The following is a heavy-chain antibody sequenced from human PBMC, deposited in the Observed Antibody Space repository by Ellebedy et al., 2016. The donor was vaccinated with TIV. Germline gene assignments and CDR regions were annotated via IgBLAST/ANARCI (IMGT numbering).Heavy chain of an antibody. J-gene: IGHJ4*02. V-gene: IGHV3-7*01. CDR2: IKKDGGEK. CDR3: VRDFSGWYYFDY. CDR1: GFTFSDYW. Sequence: PGGSLRLSCAASGFTFSDYWMSWVRQAPGKGLEWVAYIKKDGGEKYYVDSLKGRFTISRDNAKNSLYLEMNSLRAEDTAVYYCVRDFSGWYYFDYWGLGTLVTVSS. D-gene: IGHD6-19*01.